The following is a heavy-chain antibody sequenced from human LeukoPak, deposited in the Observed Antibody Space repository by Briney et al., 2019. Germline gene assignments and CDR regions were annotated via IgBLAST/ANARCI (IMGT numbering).Heavy chain of an antibody. Sequence: PSETLSLTCTVSGGSISSSSYYWGWIRQPPGKGLEWIGSIYYSGSTYYNPSLKSRVTISVDTSKNQFSLKLSSVTAADTAMYYCARHIASYSGYDWAVDYWGQGTLVTVSS. CDR2: IYYSGST. D-gene: IGHD5-12*01. CDR1: GGSISSSSYY. CDR3: ARHIASYSGYDWAVDY. J-gene: IGHJ4*02. V-gene: IGHV4-39*01.